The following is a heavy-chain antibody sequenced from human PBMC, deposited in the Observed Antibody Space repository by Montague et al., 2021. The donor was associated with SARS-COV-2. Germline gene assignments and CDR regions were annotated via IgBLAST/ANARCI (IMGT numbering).Heavy chain of an antibody. CDR1: GGSFSGYY. CDR2: INHSGST. V-gene: IGHV4-34*01. J-gene: IGHJ4*02. D-gene: IGHD2-2*01. Sequence: SETLSLTCAVYGGSFSGYYWSWIRQPPGKGLEWIGEINHSGSTNYNPSLKSRVTISVDTSKNQFSLKLSSVTAADTAVYYCARGLCQPDVQAYWGQGTLVTVSS. CDR3: ARGLCQPDVQAY.